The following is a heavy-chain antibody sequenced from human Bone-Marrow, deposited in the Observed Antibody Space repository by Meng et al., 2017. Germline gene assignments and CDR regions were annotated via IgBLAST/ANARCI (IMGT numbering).Heavy chain of an antibody. J-gene: IGHJ4*02. Sequence: QGPLGQSGAAGKKPGASVKVSCKASGYTFTGYYMHWVRQAPGQGLEWMGRINPNSGGTNYAQKFQGRVTMTRDTSISTAYMELSRLRSDDTAVYYCARAYGSGSYLRAYYFDYWGQGTLVTVSS. CDR1: GYTFTGYY. CDR2: INPNSGGT. V-gene: IGHV1-2*06. D-gene: IGHD3-10*01. CDR3: ARAYGSGSYLRAYYFDY.